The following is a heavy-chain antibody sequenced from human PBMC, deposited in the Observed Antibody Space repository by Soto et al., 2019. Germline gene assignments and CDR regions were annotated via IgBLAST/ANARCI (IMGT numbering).Heavy chain of an antibody. J-gene: IGHJ4*02. CDR3: ASSLYYDYVWGSYPY. D-gene: IGHD3-16*02. CDR2: IYYSGST. Sequence: SETLSLTCTVSGGSISSGDYYWSWIRQPPGKGLEWIGYIYYSGSTYYNPSLKSRVTISVDTSKNQFSLKLSSVTAADTAVYYCASSLYYDYVWGSYPYWGQGTLVTVSS. CDR1: GGSISSGDYY. V-gene: IGHV4-30-4*01.